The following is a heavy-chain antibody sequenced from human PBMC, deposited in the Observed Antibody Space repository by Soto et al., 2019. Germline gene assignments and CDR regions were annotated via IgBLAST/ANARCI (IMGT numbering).Heavy chain of an antibody. D-gene: IGHD3-22*01. V-gene: IGHV3-48*02. CDR3: VRDDSWAFDF. CDR2: ISIGSGSI. J-gene: IGHJ3*01. CDR1: GFSFSNYA. Sequence: EVQLVESGGGLVQPGGSRRVSCAASGFSFSNYAMNWVRQAPGKGLEWVSYISIGSGSIFYADSVKGRFTISRHDAKKSLYLQMKTLRDEDTAVYYCVRDDSWAFDFRGQGTMVTVYS.